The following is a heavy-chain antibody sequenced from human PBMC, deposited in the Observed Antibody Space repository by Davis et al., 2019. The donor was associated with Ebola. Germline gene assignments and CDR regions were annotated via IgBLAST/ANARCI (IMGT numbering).Heavy chain of an antibody. Sequence: GESLKISCAASGFTFSSYAMHWVRQAPGKGLEWVAVISYDGSNKYYADSVKGRFTISRDNSKNTLYLQMNSLRDEDTAVYYCAREGRFLEWLLVYWGQGTLVIVSS. CDR3: AREGRFLEWLLVY. CDR1: GFTFSSYA. D-gene: IGHD3-3*01. CDR2: ISYDGSNK. V-gene: IGHV3-30-3*01. J-gene: IGHJ4*02.